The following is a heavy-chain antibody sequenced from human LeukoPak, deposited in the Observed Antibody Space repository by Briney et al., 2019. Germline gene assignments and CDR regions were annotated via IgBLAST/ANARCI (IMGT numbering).Heavy chain of an antibody. Sequence: ASVKVSCKASGGTFSSYAISWVRQAPGQGLEWMGIINPSGGSTSYAQKFQGRVTMTRDTSTSTVYMELSSLRSEDTAVYYCATENSILRWRAFDIWGQGTMVTVSS. J-gene: IGHJ3*02. V-gene: IGHV1-46*03. CDR2: INPSGGST. CDR1: GGTFSSYA. CDR3: ATENSILRWRAFDI. D-gene: IGHD4-23*01.